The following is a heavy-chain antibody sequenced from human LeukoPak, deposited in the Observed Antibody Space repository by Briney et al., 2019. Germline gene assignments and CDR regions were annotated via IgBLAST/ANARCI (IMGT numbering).Heavy chain of an antibody. CDR2: INPNSGGT. J-gene: IGHJ4*02. V-gene: IGHV1-2*06. CDR3: ARFRSGYSYVH. CDR1: GYTFTGYY. D-gene: IGHD5-18*01. Sequence: GASVKVSCKASGYTFTGYYMHWVRQSPGQGLEWMGRINPNSGGTNYAQKFQGRVTMTRDTSISTAYMELSRLRSDDTAVYYCARFRSGYSYVHWGQGTLVTVSS.